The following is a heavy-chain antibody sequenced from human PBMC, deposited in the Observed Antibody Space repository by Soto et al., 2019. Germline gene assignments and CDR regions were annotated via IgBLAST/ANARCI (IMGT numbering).Heavy chain of an antibody. J-gene: IGHJ4*02. D-gene: IGHD2-15*01. CDR2: VKTKAQGERK. Sequence: EVKLVESGGGLVRPGGSLRLSCATSGFIFTDAWMNWVRQAPGKGLEWDGLVKTKAQGERKDYGETVQGRFTISRDDSKNSLHLQMTSLRTEDSAVYYCTTGSVEGYWGQGVLVTVSS. V-gene: IGHV3-15*07. CDR3: TTGSVEGY. CDR1: GFIFTDAW.